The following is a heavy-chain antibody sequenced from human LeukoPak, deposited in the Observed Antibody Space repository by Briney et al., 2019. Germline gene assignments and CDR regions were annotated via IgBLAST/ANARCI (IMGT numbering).Heavy chain of an antibody. CDR2: ISYDGSNK. CDR1: GFTFSSYG. J-gene: IGHJ5*02. CDR3: AKDLEGGNWFDP. V-gene: IGHV3-30*18. Sequence: PGGSLRLSCAASGFTFSSYGMHWVRQAPGKGLEWVAVISYDGSNKYYADSVKGRFTIPRDNSKNTLYLQMNSLRAEDTAVYYCAKDLEGGNWFDPWGQGTLVTVSS. D-gene: IGHD3-16*01.